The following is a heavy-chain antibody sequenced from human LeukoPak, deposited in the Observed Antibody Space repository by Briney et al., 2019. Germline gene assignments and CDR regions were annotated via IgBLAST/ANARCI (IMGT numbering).Heavy chain of an antibody. CDR3: AKSIRFCSSNSCYAGYYNYGLHV. J-gene: IGHJ6*02. Sequence: GGSLRLSCAASGFTFSSYGMHWVRQAPGKGLEWVAVISHDGSSKYFADSVKGRFTISRDNPKNTLDLQMHSLRAEDTAVYYCAKSIRFCSSNSCYAGYYNYGLHVWGQGTTVIVSS. V-gene: IGHV3-30*18. D-gene: IGHD2-2*01. CDR1: GFTFSSYG. CDR2: ISHDGSSK.